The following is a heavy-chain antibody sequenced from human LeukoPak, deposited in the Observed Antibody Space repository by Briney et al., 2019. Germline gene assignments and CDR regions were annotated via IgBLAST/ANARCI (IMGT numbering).Heavy chain of an antibody. D-gene: IGHD6-6*01. Sequence: ASVKVSCKASGYNFNDYYIHWVRQAPGQGLEWMGWINSNRGATKYAQRFEGRVTLTRDTSISTAYLELRRLKPDDTAVYYCARHLEGPYSSSPHDFWGQGTLVTVSS. CDR2: INSNRGAT. V-gene: IGHV1-2*02. J-gene: IGHJ4*02. CDR3: ARHLEGPYSSSPHDF. CDR1: GYNFNDYY.